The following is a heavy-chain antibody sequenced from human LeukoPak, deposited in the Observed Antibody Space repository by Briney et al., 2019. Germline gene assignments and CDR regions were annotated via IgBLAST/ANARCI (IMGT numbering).Heavy chain of an antibody. CDR1: GYTFTSYG. CDR2: ISAYNGNT. CDR3: ATKLLGIAAAATPLDNWFDP. V-gene: IGHV1-18*01. D-gene: IGHD6-13*01. J-gene: IGHJ5*02. Sequence: ASVKVSCRASGYTFTSYGIIWVRQAPGQGLEWMGWISAYNGNTNYAQKLQGRVTMTTDTSTSTAYMELRSLRSDDTAVYYCATKLLGIAAAATPLDNWFDPWGQGNLVTVSS.